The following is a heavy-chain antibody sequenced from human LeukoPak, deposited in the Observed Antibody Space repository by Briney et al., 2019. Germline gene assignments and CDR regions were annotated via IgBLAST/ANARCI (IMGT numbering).Heavy chain of an antibody. Sequence: GGSLRLSCAASGFTFSSYGMSWVRQAPGKGLEWVSTISSSAGNTYYADSVKGRFTISRDNSKNTLYLLMNSLRAEDTAVYYCASGSAGIAVAGRYFDYWGQGTLVTVSS. CDR3: ASGSAGIAVAGRYFDY. D-gene: IGHD6-19*01. CDR1: GFTFSSYG. CDR2: ISSSAGNT. J-gene: IGHJ4*02. V-gene: IGHV3-23*01.